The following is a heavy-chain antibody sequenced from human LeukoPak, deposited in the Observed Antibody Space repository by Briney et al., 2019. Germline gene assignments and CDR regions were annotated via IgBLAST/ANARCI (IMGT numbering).Heavy chain of an antibody. CDR1: GGSLSSGDYY. CDR3: ARARARWLQLDAFDI. Sequence: PSETLSLPCTVSGGSLSSGDYYWSWIRQPPGKGLEWIGSIYYSGSTYYNPSLKSRVTISVDTSQNQFSLKLSSVTAADTAVYYCARARARWLQLDAFDIWGQGTMVTVSS. J-gene: IGHJ3*02. V-gene: IGHV4-30-4*08. D-gene: IGHD5-24*01. CDR2: IYYSGST.